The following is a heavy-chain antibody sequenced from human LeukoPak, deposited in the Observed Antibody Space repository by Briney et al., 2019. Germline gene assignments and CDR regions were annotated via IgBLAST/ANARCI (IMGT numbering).Heavy chain of an antibody. D-gene: IGHD6-25*01. J-gene: IGHJ4*02. Sequence: GASVKVSCKASGCTFTNYHINWVRQATGQGLEWMGWMNPNNGGSGYAQKFQGRVTITRDTSISTSYMELRSLRSDDTAVYFCARTTSFTASGYDYWGQGTLVTVSS. V-gene: IGHV1-8*03. CDR1: GCTFTNYH. CDR2: MNPNNGGS. CDR3: ARTTSFTASGYDY.